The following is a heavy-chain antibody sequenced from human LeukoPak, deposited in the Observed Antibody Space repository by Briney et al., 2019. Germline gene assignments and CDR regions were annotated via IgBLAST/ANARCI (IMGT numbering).Heavy chain of an antibody. Sequence: PGGSLRLSCAASGFTFSSYGMHWVRQAPGKGLGWVAVISYDGSNKYYADSVKGRFTISRDNSKNTLYLQMNSLRAEDTAVYYCAKSGGVVVVPADYFDYWGQGTLVTVSS. CDR2: ISYDGSNK. J-gene: IGHJ4*02. CDR1: GFTFSSYG. CDR3: AKSGGVVVVPADYFDY. D-gene: IGHD2-2*01. V-gene: IGHV3-30*18.